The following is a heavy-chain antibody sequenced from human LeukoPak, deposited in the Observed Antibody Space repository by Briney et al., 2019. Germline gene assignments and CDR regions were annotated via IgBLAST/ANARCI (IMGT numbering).Heavy chain of an antibody. Sequence: GGSLRLSCAASGFTFSSYSMNWVRQAPGKGLEWVSSISSSSTYIYYADSVKGRFTTSRDNAKNSLYLQMNSLRAEDTAVYYCARAPGSLFPHWGQGTLVTVSS. CDR1: GFTFSSYS. CDR3: ARAPGSLFPH. D-gene: IGHD3-10*02. J-gene: IGHJ4*02. V-gene: IGHV3-21*01. CDR2: ISSSSTYI.